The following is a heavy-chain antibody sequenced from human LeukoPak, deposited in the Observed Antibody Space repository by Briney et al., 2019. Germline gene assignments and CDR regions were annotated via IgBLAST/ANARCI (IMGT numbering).Heavy chain of an antibody. CDR3: AKGGSSSWHSFDY. Sequence: GGSLRLSCAASGFTFSDFWMHWVRQAPGKGLEWVSGISGSGGSTYYADSVKGRFTISRDNSKNTLYLQMNSLRAEDTAVYYCAKGGSSSWHSFDYWGQGTLVTVSS. V-gene: IGHV3-23*01. CDR2: ISGSGGST. J-gene: IGHJ4*02. D-gene: IGHD6-13*01. CDR1: GFTFSDFW.